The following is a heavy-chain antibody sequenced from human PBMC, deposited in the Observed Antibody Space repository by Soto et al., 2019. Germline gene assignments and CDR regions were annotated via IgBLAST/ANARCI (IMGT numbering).Heavy chain of an antibody. CDR2: INPNIGTA. J-gene: IGHJ6*03. CDR1: GGTFSSYA. D-gene: IGHD2-15*01. Sequence: GASVKVSCKASGGTFSSYAISWVRQAPGQGLEWMRGINPNIGTANYAQKFQGRVTITANGSTSTAYMELSSLRSEDTAVYYCARGLRGGSSGIYYYYMDVWGKGTTVTXSS. V-gene: IGHV1-69*13. CDR3: ARGLRGGSSGIYYYYMDV.